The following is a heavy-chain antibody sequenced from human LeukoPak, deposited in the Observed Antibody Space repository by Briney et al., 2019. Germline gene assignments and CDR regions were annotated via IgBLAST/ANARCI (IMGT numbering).Heavy chain of an antibody. D-gene: IGHD6-19*01. CDR1: GFTFSKFW. CDR3: ATKQWLAPPPDS. Sequence: PGGSLRLSCAASGFTFSKFWMLWVRPAPGKGLESVSRINTDGTVTTYADSVKGRFTVSRDNAHNTLFLQMNSVRDEDTAVYYCATKQWLAPPPDSWGQGTPVTVSS. J-gene: IGHJ4*02. CDR2: INTDGTVT. V-gene: IGHV3-74*01.